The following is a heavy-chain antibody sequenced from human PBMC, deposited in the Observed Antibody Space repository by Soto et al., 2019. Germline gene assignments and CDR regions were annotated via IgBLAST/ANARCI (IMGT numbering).Heavy chain of an antibody. CDR1: GYTFKNYA. Sequence: QVQLVQSGAEVRKPGSSVKVSCRASGYTFKNYAISWVRQAPGQGLEWMGGIIPNFGKTDYAQTFHGRVTINGDESTYTAHMELRGLRSDDTALYYCATSGYNYGPFDYWGRGLLVTVSS. D-gene: IGHD2-15*01. CDR2: IIPNFGKT. CDR3: ATSGYNYGPFDY. V-gene: IGHV1-69*01. J-gene: IGHJ4*01.